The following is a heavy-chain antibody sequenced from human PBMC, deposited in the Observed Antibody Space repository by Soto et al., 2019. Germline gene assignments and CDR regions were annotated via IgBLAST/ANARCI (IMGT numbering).Heavy chain of an antibody. CDR2: IIPIFVTT. D-gene: IGHD2-15*01. CDR3: ARVVTVVKSCHYWYLDL. J-gene: IGHJ2*01. Sequence: QVQLVQSGAEVKKPGSSGKVSCTASGGTFSSYAIIWVRQAPGQGLEWMGVIIPIFVTTNYAQKFQGRVTITADESTSTAYIELSSLRSEDTAVYYCARVVTVVKSCHYWYLDLWGRGPMVGLSS. V-gene: IGHV1-69*12. CDR1: GGTFSSYA.